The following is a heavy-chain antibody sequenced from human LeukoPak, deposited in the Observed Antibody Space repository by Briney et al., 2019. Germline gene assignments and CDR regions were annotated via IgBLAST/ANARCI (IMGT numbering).Heavy chain of an antibody. V-gene: IGHV1-2*02. CDR2: INPNSGGT. D-gene: IGHD4-23*01. Sequence: ASVKVSCKASGYTFTDYYMHWVRQSPGQGLEWMGWINPNSGGTNYAQKFQGRVTMTRDPSITTAYMELSRLSSDDTAVYYCARHPGKVTNDWYFDLWGRGTLVTVSS. CDR1: GYTFTDYY. CDR3: ARHPGKVTNDWYFDL. J-gene: IGHJ2*01.